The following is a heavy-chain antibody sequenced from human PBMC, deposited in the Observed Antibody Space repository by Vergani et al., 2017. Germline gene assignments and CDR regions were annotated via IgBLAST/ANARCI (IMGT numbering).Heavy chain of an antibody. CDR2: IIPIFGTA. CDR3: ARGKDIVVVPAAAPGWTEHNYYFYGMDV. J-gene: IGHJ6*02. CDR1: GGTFSSYA. Sequence: QVQLVQSGAEVKKPGSSVKVSCKASGGTFSSYAISWVRQAPGQGLEWMGGIIPIFGTANYAQKFQGRVTITADESTSTAYMELSSLRSEDTAVYYCARGKDIVVVPAAAPGWTEHNYYFYGMDVWGQGP. V-gene: IGHV1-69*01. D-gene: IGHD2-2*01.